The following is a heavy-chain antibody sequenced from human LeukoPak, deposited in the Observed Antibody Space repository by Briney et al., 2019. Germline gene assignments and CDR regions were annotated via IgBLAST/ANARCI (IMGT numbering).Heavy chain of an antibody. CDR3: ARGGDYYDSSGYHYAATH. Sequence: EASVKVSCKASGGTFSSYAISWVRQAPGQGLEWMGRIIPILGIANYAQKFQGRVTMTMDTSTSTVYMDLSSLRSEDTAVYYCARGGDYYDSSGYHYAATHWGQGTLVTVSS. V-gene: IGHV1-69*04. J-gene: IGHJ4*02. CDR2: IIPILGIA. D-gene: IGHD3-22*01. CDR1: GGTFSSYA.